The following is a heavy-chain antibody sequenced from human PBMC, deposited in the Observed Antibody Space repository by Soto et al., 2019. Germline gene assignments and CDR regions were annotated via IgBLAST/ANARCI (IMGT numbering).Heavy chain of an antibody. D-gene: IGHD3-9*01. CDR2: ISSSSSYI. J-gene: IGHJ4*02. CDR1: GFTFSSYS. CDR3: ARAEGSGTTQLRYFDWLLYV. Sequence: GGSLRLSCAASGFTFSSYSMNWVRQAPGKGLEWVSSISSSSSYIYYADSVKGRFTISRDNAKNSLYLQMNSLRAEDTAVYYCARAEGSGTTQLRYFDWLLYVWGQGTLVTVSS. V-gene: IGHV3-21*01.